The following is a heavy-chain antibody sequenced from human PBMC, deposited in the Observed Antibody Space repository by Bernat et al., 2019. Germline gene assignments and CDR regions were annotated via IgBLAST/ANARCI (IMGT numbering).Heavy chain of an antibody. CDR3: VHRQNSGFGY. D-gene: IGHD1-26*01. Sequence: QITLKESGPTLVKPTQTLTLACSFSGFSLTTGGVAVGWIRQPPGKALEWLALIYGDDNKRYSPSLKTRLTINKDTSKNQVVLTMTNMDPVDTATYYCVHRQNSGFGYWGQGTLVTVSS. V-gene: IGHV2-5*02. CDR1: GFSLTTGGVA. J-gene: IGHJ4*02. CDR2: IYGDDNK.